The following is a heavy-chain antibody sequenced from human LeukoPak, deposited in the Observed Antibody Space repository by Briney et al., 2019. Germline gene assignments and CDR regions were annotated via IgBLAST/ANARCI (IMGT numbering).Heavy chain of an antibody. J-gene: IGHJ4*02. CDR2: IRYDGSLE. CDR3: AQGGLRLDY. Sequence: GGSLGLSCAASGFTFSSYGMHWVRQAPGKGLEWVTFIRYDGSLEFYADSVEGRFTISRDNSNNTLYLQMNSLRTEDTAVYYCAQGGLRLDYWGQGTLVTVSS. CDR1: GFTFSSYG. V-gene: IGHV3-30*02.